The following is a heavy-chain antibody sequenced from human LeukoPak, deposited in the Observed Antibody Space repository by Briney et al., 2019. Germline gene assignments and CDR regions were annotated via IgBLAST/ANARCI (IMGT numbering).Heavy chain of an antibody. Sequence: PGGSLRLSCAASGFIFRNYGMHWVRQAPGKGLEWVAVIWYDGSNKYYADSVKGRFTISRDNSKNTLYLQMNSLRVEDTAVYYCARGYSVGSGYLDYWGQGTLVTVSS. J-gene: IGHJ4*02. CDR1: GFIFRNYG. V-gene: IGHV3-33*01. CDR2: IWYDGSNK. CDR3: ARGYSVGSGYLDY. D-gene: IGHD3-22*01.